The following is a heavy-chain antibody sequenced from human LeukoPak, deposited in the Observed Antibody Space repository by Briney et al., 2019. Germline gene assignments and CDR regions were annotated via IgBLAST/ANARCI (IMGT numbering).Heavy chain of an antibody. J-gene: IGHJ4*02. CDR2: ISSSSKYI. CDR1: GFTVSSNY. CDR3: AREPFWSGYYSNLHFDY. Sequence: PGGSLRLSCAASGFTVSSNYMNWVRQAPGKGLEWVSSISSSSKYIYYADSVKGRFTISRDNAKNSLYLQMSSLRAEDTAVYYCAREPFWSGYYSNLHFDYWGQGTLVTVSS. D-gene: IGHD3-3*01. V-gene: IGHV3-21*01.